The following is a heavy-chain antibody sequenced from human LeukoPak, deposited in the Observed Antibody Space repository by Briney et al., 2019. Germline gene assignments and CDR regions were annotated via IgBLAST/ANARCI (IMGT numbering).Heavy chain of an antibody. J-gene: IGHJ4*02. CDR3: ARNGYSGYFDY. CDR1: GGSISSYY. D-gene: IGHD5-18*01. Sequence: KPSETLSLTCTVSGGSISSYYWSWIRQPPGKGLEWIGYIYYSGSTNYNPSLKSRVTISVDTSKNQFSLKLSSVTAADTAVYYCARNGYSGYFDYWGQGTLVTVSS. V-gene: IGHV4-59*01. CDR2: IYYSGST.